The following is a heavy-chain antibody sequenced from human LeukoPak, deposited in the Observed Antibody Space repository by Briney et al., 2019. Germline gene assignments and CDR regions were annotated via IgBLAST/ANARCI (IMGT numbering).Heavy chain of an antibody. D-gene: IGHD3-10*01. CDR2: IYYSGST. Sequence: SETLSLTCTVSGGSISSSSYYWGWIRQPPGKGLEWIGSIYYSGSTYYNPSLKSRVTISVDTSKNQFSLKLSSVTAADTAVYYCARDLESEYYYGSGSYLGAFDIWGQGTMVAVSS. CDR1: GGSISSSSYY. V-gene: IGHV4-39*07. J-gene: IGHJ3*02. CDR3: ARDLESEYYYGSGSYLGAFDI.